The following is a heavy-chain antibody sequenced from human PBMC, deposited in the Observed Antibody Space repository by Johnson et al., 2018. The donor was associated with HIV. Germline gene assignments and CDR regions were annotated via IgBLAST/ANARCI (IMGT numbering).Heavy chain of an antibody. D-gene: IGHD5/OR15-5a*01. CDR3: AKDLRVYTCDAFDI. CDR2: IYSGGTT. J-gene: IGHJ3*02. V-gene: IGHV3-66*02. Sequence: MQLVESGGGLVKPGGSLRLSCAASGFTFSDYYMSWVRQAPGKGLEWVSVIYSGGTTYYADSVKGRFTISRDNSKNTLYLQMNSLRAEDTAVYYCAKDLRVYTCDAFDIWGQGTMVTVSS. CDR1: GFTFSDYY.